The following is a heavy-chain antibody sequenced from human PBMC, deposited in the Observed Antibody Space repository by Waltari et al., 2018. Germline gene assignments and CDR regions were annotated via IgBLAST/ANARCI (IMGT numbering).Heavy chain of an antibody. D-gene: IGHD2-21*02. Sequence: QVQLVQSGAEVKKPGASVKVSCKASGYTFTSYDINWVRQATGQGLEWMGWMKPNSGNTGYAQKFQGRVTMTRNTSISTAYMELSSLRSEDTAVYYCARGRVVVVTAPNYNWFDPWGQGTLVTVSS. CDR2: MKPNSGNT. CDR3: ARGRVVVVTAPNYNWFDP. V-gene: IGHV1-8*02. J-gene: IGHJ5*02. CDR1: GYTFTSYD.